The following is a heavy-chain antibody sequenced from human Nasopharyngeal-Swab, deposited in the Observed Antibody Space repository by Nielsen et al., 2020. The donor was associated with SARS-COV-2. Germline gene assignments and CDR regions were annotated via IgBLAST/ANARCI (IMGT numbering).Heavy chain of an antibody. Sequence: GESLKISCAASGFTFSSYSMNWVRQAPGKGLEWVPSISSSSSYIYYADSVKGRFTISRDNAKNSLYLQMNSLRAEDTAVYYCAAATSLDYYYYYGMDVWGQGTTVTVSS. CDR2: ISSSSSYI. CDR3: AAATSLDYYYYYGMDV. D-gene: IGHD1-26*01. CDR1: GFTFSSYS. J-gene: IGHJ6*02. V-gene: IGHV3-21*01.